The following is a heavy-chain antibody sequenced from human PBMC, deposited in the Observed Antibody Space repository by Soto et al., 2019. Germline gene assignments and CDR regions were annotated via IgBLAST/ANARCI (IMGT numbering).Heavy chain of an antibody. Sequence: PGGSLRLSCAASGFTFSNAWMNWVRQAPGKGLEWVGRIKSKTDGGTTDYAAPVKGRFTISRDDSKNTLYLQMNSLKTEDTAVYYCTTGFVPLDWYYYDSSGYSLDYWGQGTLVTVSS. V-gene: IGHV3-15*07. CDR1: GFTFSNAW. CDR3: TTGFVPLDWYYYDSSGYSLDY. J-gene: IGHJ4*02. D-gene: IGHD3-22*01. CDR2: IKSKTDGGTT.